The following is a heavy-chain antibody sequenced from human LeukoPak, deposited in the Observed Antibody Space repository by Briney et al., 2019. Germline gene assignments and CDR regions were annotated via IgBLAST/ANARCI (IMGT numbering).Heavy chain of an antibody. D-gene: IGHD5-24*01. V-gene: IGHV1-2*02. J-gene: IGHJ4*02. CDR1: GYTFTGYY. CDR2: INPNSGGT. Sequence: GASVKVSCKASGYTFTGYYMHWVRQAPGQGLEWTGWINPNSGGTNYAQKFQGRVTMTRDTSISTAYMELSRLRSDDTAVYYCARLSEMATTDFDYWGQGTLVTVSS. CDR3: ARLSEMATTDFDY.